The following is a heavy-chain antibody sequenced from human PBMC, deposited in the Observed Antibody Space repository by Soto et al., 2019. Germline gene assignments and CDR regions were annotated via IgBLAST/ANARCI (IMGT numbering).Heavy chain of an antibody. CDR3: ATDTFDP. Sequence: ASVRVSCTASGYTFTGYFMHWVRQAPGQGLEWMGWINPNSGGTNYAQKFRGRVTMTRDTSIRTVYMELSSLRSDDTAVYYCATDTFDPWGQGTPVTVS. CDR1: GYTFTGYF. J-gene: IGHJ5*02. V-gene: IGHV1-2*02. CDR2: INPNSGGT.